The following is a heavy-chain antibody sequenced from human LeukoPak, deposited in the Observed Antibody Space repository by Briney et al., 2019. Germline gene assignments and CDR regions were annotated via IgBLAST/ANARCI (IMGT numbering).Heavy chain of an antibody. CDR2: INHSGST. J-gene: IGHJ6*03. V-gene: IGHV4-34*01. D-gene: IGHD2-21*01. CDR1: GGSFSGYY. CDR3: ARVGGDYSYYYMDV. Sequence: SETLSLTCAVYGGSFSGYYWSWVRQPPGKGREWIGEINHSGSTNYNPSLKSRVTISVDTSKNQISLKLSSMTAADTAVYYCARVGGDYSYYYMDVWGKGTSVTVSS.